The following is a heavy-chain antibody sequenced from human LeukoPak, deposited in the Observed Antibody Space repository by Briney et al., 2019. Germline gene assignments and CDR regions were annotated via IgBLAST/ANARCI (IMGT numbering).Heavy chain of an antibody. CDR1: GFTFSSYA. V-gene: IGHV3-23*01. D-gene: IGHD3-22*01. Sequence: PGGSLRLSCAASGFTFSSYAMTWVRQAPGKGLEWVSAIGGTTYYADSVKGRFTISRDDSKSTLYLQMNSLKTEDTAVYYCSRYSSGYYHFDYWGQGTLVTVSS. J-gene: IGHJ4*02. CDR3: SRYSSGYYHFDY. CDR2: IGGTT.